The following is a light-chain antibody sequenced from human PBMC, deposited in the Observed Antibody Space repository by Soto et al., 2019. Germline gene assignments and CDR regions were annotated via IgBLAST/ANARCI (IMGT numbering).Light chain of an antibody. CDR3: QQRSKWRT. CDR1: QSVSSY. Sequence: EIVLTHSPATLSLSPGERATLSCRASQSVSSYLAWYQQKPGQAPRLLIYDASKRATGIPASFSGSGFGTDYTLTISSLEPEDFAVYYCQQRSKWRTFGQGTKVEIK. J-gene: IGKJ1*01. CDR2: DAS. V-gene: IGKV3-11*01.